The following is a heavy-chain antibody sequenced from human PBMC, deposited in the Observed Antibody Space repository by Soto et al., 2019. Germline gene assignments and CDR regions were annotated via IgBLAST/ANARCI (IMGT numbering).Heavy chain of an antibody. D-gene: IGHD4-4*01. J-gene: IGHJ4*02. V-gene: IGHV4-30-2*01. CDR1: GGSISSGGYS. CDR2: IYHSGST. Sequence: QLQLQESGSGLVKPSQTLSLTCAVSGGSISSGGYSWSWIRQPPGKGLVWIGYIYHSGSTYYNPSRYSRVTISVDRSKNQLSLRLSSVTAADTAVYYCARGMTTVTTLDYWGQGTLVTVSS. CDR3: ARGMTTVTTLDY.